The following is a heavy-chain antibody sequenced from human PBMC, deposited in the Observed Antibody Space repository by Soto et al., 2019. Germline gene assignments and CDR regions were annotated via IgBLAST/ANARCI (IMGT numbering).Heavy chain of an antibody. CDR3: ASHDGYSSPFDY. D-gene: IGHD6-19*01. V-gene: IGHV3-23*01. CDR1: GFTFSSYA. Sequence: EVQLLESGGGLVQPGGSLRLSCAASGFTFSSYAMSWVRQAPGKGLEWVSVISGSGGSTYYADSVKGRFTISRDNSLYLQMNSLRAEDTAVYYCASHDGYSSPFDYWCQGTLVTVSS. CDR2: ISGSGGST. J-gene: IGHJ4*02.